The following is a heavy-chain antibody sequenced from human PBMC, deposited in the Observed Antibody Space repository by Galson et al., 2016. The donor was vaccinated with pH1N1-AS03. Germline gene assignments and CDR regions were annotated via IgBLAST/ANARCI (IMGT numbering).Heavy chain of an antibody. CDR1: GFPLSGYS. CDR2: ISTTSSSI. J-gene: IGHJ4*02. CDR3: ARDGPPQGISVAGSFDF. V-gene: IGHV3-21*01. Sequence: SLRLSCAASGFPLSGYSMNWVRQAPGKGLEWVSFISTTSSSIYYADSVEGRFTISRDNAKNSLFLQMNSLRDEDTAVYYCARDGPPQGISVAGSFDFWGQGTLVTVSS. D-gene: IGHD6-19*01.